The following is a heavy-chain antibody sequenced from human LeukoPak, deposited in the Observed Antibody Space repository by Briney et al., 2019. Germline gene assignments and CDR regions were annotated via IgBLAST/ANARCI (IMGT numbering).Heavy chain of an antibody. D-gene: IGHD6-19*01. J-gene: IGHJ4*02. CDR2: ISAYNGNT. V-gene: IGHV1-18*01. CDR1: GYTFTGYG. CDR3: ARGSFCSGWYPSFDY. Sequence: ASVKVSCKASGYTFTGYGIIWVRLAPGQGLEWMGWISAYNGNTNYAQKLQGRVTMTTDTSTSTAYMELRSLRSDDTAVYYCARGSFCSGWYPSFDYWGQGTRVTVSS.